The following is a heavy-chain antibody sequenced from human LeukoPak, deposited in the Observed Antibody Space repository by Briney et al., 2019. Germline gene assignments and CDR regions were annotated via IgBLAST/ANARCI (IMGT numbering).Heavy chain of an antibody. CDR2: IYPRDSDT. J-gene: IGHJ4*02. CDR3: ARGPMYYYDSSGYYYFDY. D-gene: IGHD3-22*01. CDR1: RYRFTSYW. V-gene: IGHV5-51*01. Sequence: PGESLKISCKGSRYRFTSYWIGWVRQMPGKGLEWMGIIYPRDSDTRYSPSFQGQVTISADKSINTAYLQWSSLRASDTAMYYCARGPMYYYDSSGYYYFDYWGQGTLVTVSS.